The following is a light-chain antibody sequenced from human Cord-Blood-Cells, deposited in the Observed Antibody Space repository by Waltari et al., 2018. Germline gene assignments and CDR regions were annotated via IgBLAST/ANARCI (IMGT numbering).Light chain of an antibody. Sequence: NFMLTQPHSVSESPGKTVTISCTRSSGSIASNYVRRYPQPPGSSPTTVIYEDNQRPSGVPDRFSGSIDSSSNSAYLTISGLKTEDEADYYCQSYDSSNQVFGGGTKLTVL. CDR3: QSYDSSNQV. J-gene: IGLJ3*02. V-gene: IGLV6-57*01. CDR1: SGSIASNY. CDR2: EDN.